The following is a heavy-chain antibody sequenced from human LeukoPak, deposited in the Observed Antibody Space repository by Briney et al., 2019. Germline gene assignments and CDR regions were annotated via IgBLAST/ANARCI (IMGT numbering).Heavy chain of an antibody. CDR2: ISSDGNNK. CDR1: GFTFSNYA. J-gene: IGHJ4*02. V-gene: IGHV3-30-3*01. Sequence: GRSLRLSCAASGFTFSNYAMHWVRQAPGKGLEWVAVISSDGNNKYYADSVKDRFTISRDNSKNTLYLQMNSLRAEDTAVYYCASHPVPTEMYSYVSRGPFDYWGQGTLVTVSS. D-gene: IGHD1-26*01. CDR3: ASHPVPTEMYSYVSRGPFDY.